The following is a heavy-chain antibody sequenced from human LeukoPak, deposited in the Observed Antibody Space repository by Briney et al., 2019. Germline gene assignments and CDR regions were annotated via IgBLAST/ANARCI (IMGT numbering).Heavy chain of an antibody. CDR2: ISAYNGNT. V-gene: IGHV1-18*01. CDR3: ARDKLVATVVTGKDY. CDR1: GYTFTSYG. Sequence: GASVKVSCKASGYTFTSYGISWVRQAPGQGLEWMGWISAYNGNTNYAQKLQGRVTMTTDTSTSTAYMELRSLRSDDTAVYYCARDKLVATVVTGKDYWGQGTLVTVSS. J-gene: IGHJ4*02. D-gene: IGHD4-23*01.